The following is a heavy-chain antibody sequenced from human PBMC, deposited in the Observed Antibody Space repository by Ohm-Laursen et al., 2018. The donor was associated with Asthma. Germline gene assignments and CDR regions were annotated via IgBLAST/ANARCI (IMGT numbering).Heavy chain of an antibody. J-gene: IGHJ6*02. D-gene: IGHD3-9*01. V-gene: IGHV3-30*18. CDR2: ISYDGSNK. Sequence: SLRLSCAASGFTFNSYGVHWVRQAPGKGLEWVALISYDGSNKYYVDSVKGRFTISRDNSKNTLYLQMNSLRPEDTAVYYCAKDLESESDILTGYYYYYGMDVWGQGTTVTVSS. CDR1: GFTFNSYG. CDR3: AKDLESESDILTGYYYYYGMDV.